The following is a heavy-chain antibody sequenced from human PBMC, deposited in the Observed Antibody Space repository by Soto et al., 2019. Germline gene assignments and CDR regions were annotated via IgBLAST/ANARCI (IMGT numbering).Heavy chain of an antibody. CDR3: AMSDDVLNPEGPISFY. Sequence: QVQLVQSGAEVKKPGSSVKVSCKASGGTFSSYTFIWVRQAPGQGLEWMGRIIPIIGKATSAQNFQGRVTITADNSPIPANVELRSLRSEDTAVYYCAMSDDVLNPEGPISFYWGQGTLVTVSS. V-gene: IGHV1-69*02. D-gene: IGHD3-16*01. CDR1: GGTFSSYT. CDR2: IIPIIGKA. J-gene: IGHJ4*02.